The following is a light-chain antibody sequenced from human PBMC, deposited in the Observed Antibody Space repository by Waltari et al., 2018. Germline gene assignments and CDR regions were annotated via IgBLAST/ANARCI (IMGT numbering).Light chain of an antibody. CDR1: ILRTYY. CDR2: GKN. Sequence: SSDLTQDPDVSVALGQTVRTTCQGDILRTYYGNWLRKKPGQAPELVIYGKNNRPSGIPDRFAASSSENTASLIITGAQAEDEADYYCSSRELSGHVVFGGGTRLTVL. V-gene: IGLV3-19*01. J-gene: IGLJ2*01. CDR3: SSRELSGHVV.